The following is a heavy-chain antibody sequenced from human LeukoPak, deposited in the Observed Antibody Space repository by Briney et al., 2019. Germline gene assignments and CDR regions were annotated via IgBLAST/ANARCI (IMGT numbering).Heavy chain of an antibody. V-gene: IGHV4-61*02. J-gene: IGHJ4*02. D-gene: IGHD2-2*01. Sequence: PSQTLSLTCTVSGGSISSGSYYWSWIRQPAGKGLEWIGRFYTSGGTNYNPSLKSRVTISVDTSKNQFSLKLSSVTAADTAVYYCARARRYAPFDYWGQGTLATVSS. CDR3: ARARRYAPFDY. CDR1: GGSISSGSYY. CDR2: FYTSGGT.